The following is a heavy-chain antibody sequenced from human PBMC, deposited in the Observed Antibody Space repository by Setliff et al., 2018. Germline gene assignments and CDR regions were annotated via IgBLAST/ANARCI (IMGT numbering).Heavy chain of an antibody. Sequence: RASVKVSCKASGGTFSSYGISWVRQAPGQGLEWMGGTIPIFGSTNYAQKFQDRVTIITDESTSTAYMELRSLRTEDTAVYYCAREGVDTRSSTDYRYYKDVWGKGTTVTVSS. J-gene: IGHJ6*03. CDR1: GGTFSSYG. CDR2: TIPIFGST. CDR3: AREGVDTRSSTDYRYYKDV. D-gene: IGHD5-18*01. V-gene: IGHV1-69*05.